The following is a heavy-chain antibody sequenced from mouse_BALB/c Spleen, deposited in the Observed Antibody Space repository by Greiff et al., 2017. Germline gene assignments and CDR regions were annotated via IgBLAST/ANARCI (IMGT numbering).Heavy chain of an antibody. J-gene: IGHJ4*01. Sequence: QVQLQQSGAELVRPGSSVKISCKASGYAFSSYWMNWVKQRPGQGLEWIGQIYPGDGDTNYNGKFKGKATLTADKSSSTAYMQLSSLTSEDSAVYFCARGDSNPYYYAMDYWGQGTSVTVSS. CDR1: GYAFSSYW. D-gene: IGHD2-5*01. CDR3: ARGDSNPYYYAMDY. V-gene: IGHV1-80*01. CDR2: IYPGDGDT.